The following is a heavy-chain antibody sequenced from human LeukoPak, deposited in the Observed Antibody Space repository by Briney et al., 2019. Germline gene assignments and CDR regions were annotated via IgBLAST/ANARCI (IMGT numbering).Heavy chain of an antibody. CDR2: IITILGIA. D-gene: IGHD1-1*01. CDR3: ARDEKLKSAECY. V-gene: IGHV1-69*04. CDR1: GGTFSSYA. J-gene: IGHJ4*02. Sequence: SVKVSCKASGGTFSSYAISWVRQAPGQGLEWMGRIITILGIANYAQKFQGRVTITADKSTSTAYMELSSLRSEDTAVYYCARDEKLKSAECYWGQGTLVTVSS.